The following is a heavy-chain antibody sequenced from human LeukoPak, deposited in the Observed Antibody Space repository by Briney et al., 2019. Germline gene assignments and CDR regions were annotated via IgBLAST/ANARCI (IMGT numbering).Heavy chain of an antibody. CDR1: GGSISSYY. CDR2: IYYSGST. D-gene: IGHD3-22*01. CDR3: AAGKSLYDSGNLDY. J-gene: IGHJ4*02. V-gene: IGHV4-59*01. Sequence: PSETLSLTCTVSGGSISSYYWSWIRQPPGKGPEWIGYIYYSGSTNYNPSLKSRVTISVDTSKHQFSLKLSSVTAADTAVYYCAAGKSLYDSGNLDYWGQGTLVTVSS.